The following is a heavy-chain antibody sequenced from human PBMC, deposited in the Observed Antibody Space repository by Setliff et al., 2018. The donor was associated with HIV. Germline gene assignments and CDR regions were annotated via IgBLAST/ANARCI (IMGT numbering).Heavy chain of an antibody. CDR1: GFDFASFL. Sequence: GSLRLSCVVSGFDFASFLIHWVRQAPGKGLEWVAFIRYDGSNKYYADSVKGRFTISRDNAKNSLYLQMNSLRAEDTAVYYCARGVATNLDPWGQGSLVTVSS. V-gene: IGHV3-30*02. J-gene: IGHJ5*02. D-gene: IGHD5-12*01. CDR2: IRYDGSNK. CDR3: ARGVATNLDP.